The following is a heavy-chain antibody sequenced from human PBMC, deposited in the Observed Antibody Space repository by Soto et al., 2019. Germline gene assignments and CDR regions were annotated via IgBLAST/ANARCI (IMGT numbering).Heavy chain of an antibody. D-gene: IGHD2-21*02. J-gene: IGHJ4*02. CDR1: GFTFSTYA. CDR3: AKAPHTYCGGDCYPDY. Sequence: GGSLRLSCAASGFTFSTYAMSWVRQAPGKGLEWVSAISGSGGSTYYADSVKGRFTISRDNSKDTLYLQMNSLRAEDAAVYYCAKAPHTYCGGDCYPDYWGQGTLVTVSS. CDR2: ISGSGGST. V-gene: IGHV3-23*01.